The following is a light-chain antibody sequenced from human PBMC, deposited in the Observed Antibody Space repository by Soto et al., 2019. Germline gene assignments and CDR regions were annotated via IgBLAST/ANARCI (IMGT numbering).Light chain of an antibody. CDR3: QQRSNWPPKIT. J-gene: IGKJ5*01. CDR2: DAS. Sequence: EIVLTQSPATLSLSPGERATLSCRASQSVSSYLAWYQQKRGQAPRLLIYDASNRATGIPARFSGSGSGTDFTLTISSLEPEDFAVYYCQQRSNWPPKITFGQGTRLEIK. V-gene: IGKV3-11*01. CDR1: QSVSSY.